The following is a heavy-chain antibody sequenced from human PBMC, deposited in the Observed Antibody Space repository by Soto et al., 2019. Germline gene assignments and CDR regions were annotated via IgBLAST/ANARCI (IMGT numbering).Heavy chain of an antibody. CDR1: GFTFSSYG. Sequence: QVQLVESGGGVVQPGRSLRLSCAASGFTFSSYGMHWVRQAPGKGLEWVAVISYDGSNKYYADSVKGRFTISRDNSKNTLYLQMNSLRAEDTAVYYCAKAFYVCKADDSIGMDVWGQGTTVTVSS. CDR3: AKAFYVCKADDSIGMDV. D-gene: IGHD2-8*01. V-gene: IGHV3-30*18. J-gene: IGHJ6*02. CDR2: ISYDGSNK.